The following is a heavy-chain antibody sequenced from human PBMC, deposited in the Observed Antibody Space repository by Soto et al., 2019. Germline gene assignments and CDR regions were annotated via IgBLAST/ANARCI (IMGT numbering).Heavy chain of an antibody. CDR3: VRAPLDYYSADYFDT. CDR2: KYPKSRHP. J-gene: IGHJ4*02. Sequence: GASVKVSCKASGYLFTENDINWVGPATGQGPVWMGWKYPKSRHPGYAQKFQGRVSMTRDNSKTTAYMELSSLGSEDTAVYYCVRAPLDYYSADYFDTWGQGTQGTVSS. CDR1: GYLFTEND. V-gene: IGHV1-8*01. D-gene: IGHD3-10*01.